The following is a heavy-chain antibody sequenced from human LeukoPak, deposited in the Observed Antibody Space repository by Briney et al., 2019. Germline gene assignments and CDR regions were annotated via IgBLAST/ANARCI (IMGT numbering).Heavy chain of an antibody. Sequence: GGSLRLSCAASGFTFSSYEVNWVRQAPGKGLEWVSYISSSGSTIYYADSVKGRFTISRDDAKNSLYLQMNSLRAEDTAVYYCAELGITMIGGVWGKGTTVTISS. CDR2: ISSSGSTI. D-gene: IGHD3-10*02. CDR3: AELGITMIGGV. V-gene: IGHV3-48*03. CDR1: GFTFSSYE. J-gene: IGHJ6*04.